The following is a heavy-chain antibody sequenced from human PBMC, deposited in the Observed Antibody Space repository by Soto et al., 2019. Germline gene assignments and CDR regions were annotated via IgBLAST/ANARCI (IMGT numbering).Heavy chain of an antibody. J-gene: IGHJ4*02. V-gene: IGHV2-5*02. CDR1: GFSLSTSGVG. CDR2: IYWDDDK. Sequence: QITLKESGPPLVKPTQXLTLTCTFSGFSLSTSGVGVGWIRQPPGKALEWLALIYWDDDKRYSPSLKSRLTITKHTSKNQVVLTMTNMDPVDTATYYCAHRPSYCSGGSRYSGFDYWGQGTLVTVSS. D-gene: IGHD2-15*01. CDR3: AHRPSYCSGGSRYSGFDY.